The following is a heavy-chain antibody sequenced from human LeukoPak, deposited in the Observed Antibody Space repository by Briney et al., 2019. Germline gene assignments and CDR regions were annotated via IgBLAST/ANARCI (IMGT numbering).Heavy chain of an antibody. J-gene: IGHJ4*02. V-gene: IGHV4-31*03. CDR1: GGSISSGGYY. CDR2: IYYSGST. Sequence: PSETLSLTCTVSGGSISSGGYYWSWIRQHPGKGLEWIGYIYYSGSTYYNPSLKSRVTISVDTSKNQFSLKLSSVTAADTAVYYCARYLPSPMTTVGGYFDYWGQGTLVTVSS. D-gene: IGHD4-23*01. CDR3: ARYLPSPMTTVGGYFDY.